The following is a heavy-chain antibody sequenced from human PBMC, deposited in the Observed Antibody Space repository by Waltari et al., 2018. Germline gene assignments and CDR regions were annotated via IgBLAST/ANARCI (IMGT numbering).Heavy chain of an antibody. CDR3: ARVMRRMLSTRAYNYFAP. CDR1: GFTFSRYP. V-gene: IGHV3-21*01. Sequence: EVQLVESGGGLVKPGGSLRRSCAASGFTFSRYPMNWGRQVPGKGRGGVATISNISPSMSVAAYMNGRVAISIDYGKNALYRQMNSLRAEDTAFYYCARVMRRMLSTRAYNYFAPWGQGTLVTVSS. D-gene: IGHD1-20*01. J-gene: IGHJ5*02. CDR2: ISNISPSM.